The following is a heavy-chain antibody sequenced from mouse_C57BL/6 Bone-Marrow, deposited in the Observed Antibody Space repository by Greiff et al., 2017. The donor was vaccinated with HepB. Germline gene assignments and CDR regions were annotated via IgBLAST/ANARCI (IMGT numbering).Heavy chain of an antibody. Sequence: EVQLQESGPVLVKPGASVKMSCKASGYTFTDYYMNWVKQSHGKSLEWIGVSKPYNGGTSYNQKFKGKARLTVYRSSSTANMELNSLTSEDSAVSYCARYGGYYGAWFAYWGQGTLVTVSA. CDR1: GYTFTDYY. CDR3: ARYGGYYGAWFAY. V-gene: IGHV1-19*01. D-gene: IGHD2-3*01. J-gene: IGHJ3*01. CDR2: SKPYNGGT.